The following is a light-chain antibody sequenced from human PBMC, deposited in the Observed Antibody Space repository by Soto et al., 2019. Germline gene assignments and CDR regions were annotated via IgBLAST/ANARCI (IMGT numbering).Light chain of an antibody. V-gene: IGKV3-20*01. CDR3: QQYGRSLYT. CDR2: GAS. J-gene: IGKJ2*01. Sequence: EIVLTQSPGTLSLSPGERATLSCRASPSLTNSYLAWYQQKSGQSPRLLIYGASIRATGIPDRFSGSGSGTDFTLIISRLEPEDFAVYYCQQYGRSLYTFGQGTKLEIK. CDR1: PSLTNSY.